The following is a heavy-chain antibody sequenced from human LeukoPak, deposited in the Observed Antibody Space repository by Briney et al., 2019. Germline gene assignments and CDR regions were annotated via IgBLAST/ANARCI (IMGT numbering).Heavy chain of an antibody. CDR1: GYSFTSYW. J-gene: IGHJ4*02. V-gene: IGHV5-51*01. CDR3: ARSEELSLYYFDY. CDR2: IYPGDSDT. Sequence: HGESLKISCKGSGYSFTSYWIGWVRQMPGKGLEWMGIIYPGDSDTRYSPSFQGQVTISADKSISTAYLQWSSLKASDTAMYYCARSEELSLYYFDYWGQGTLVTVSS. D-gene: IGHD3-16*02.